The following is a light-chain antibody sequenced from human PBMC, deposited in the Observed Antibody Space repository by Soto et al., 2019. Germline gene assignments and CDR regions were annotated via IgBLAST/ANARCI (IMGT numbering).Light chain of an antibody. CDR3: AAWDDSLSGRYV. V-gene: IGLV1-44*01. J-gene: IGLJ1*01. Sequence: QSGLTQPPSASGTPGQTIIISCSGSSSNVGRNTVNWYQHLPGTAPKVLIYRNSHRPSGVPDRFSGSQSGSSASLAISGLQSEDEADYYCAAWDDSLSGRYVFGTGTKLTIL. CDR1: SSNVGRNT. CDR2: RNS.